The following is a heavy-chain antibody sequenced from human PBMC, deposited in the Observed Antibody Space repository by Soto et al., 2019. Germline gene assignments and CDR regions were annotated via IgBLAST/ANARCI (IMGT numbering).Heavy chain of an antibody. CDR3: ARSAPPLFVPYNF. V-gene: IGHV1-8*01. J-gene: IGHJ4*02. CDR1: GYTFTSYD. Sequence: ASVKVSCKASGYTFTSYDINWVRQATGQGLEWMGWMNPNSGNTGYAQKFQGRVTMTRNTSISTAYMELSSLRSEDTAVYYCARSAPPLFVPYNFWGQGTMVTVSS. CDR2: MNPNSGNT. D-gene: IGHD2-2*01.